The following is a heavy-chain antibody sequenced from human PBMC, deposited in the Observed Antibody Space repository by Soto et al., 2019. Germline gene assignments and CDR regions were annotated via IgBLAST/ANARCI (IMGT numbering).Heavy chain of an antibody. V-gene: IGHV1-69*04. Sequence: SVKVSCKASGGTFSSYTISWVRQAPGQGLEWMGRIIPILGIANYAQKFQGRVTITADKSTSTAYMELSSLRSEDTAVYYCARESSGYYFNYWGQGTLVTVSS. CDR1: GGTFSSYT. J-gene: IGHJ4*02. CDR3: ARESSGYYFNY. CDR2: IIPILGIA. D-gene: IGHD3-3*01.